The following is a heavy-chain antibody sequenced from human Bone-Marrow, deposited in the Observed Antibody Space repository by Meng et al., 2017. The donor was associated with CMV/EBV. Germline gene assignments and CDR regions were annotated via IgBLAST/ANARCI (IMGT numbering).Heavy chain of an antibody. J-gene: IGHJ4*02. CDR3: ARGLLAYCGGDCYWGFDD. CDR2: IYSGGST. D-gene: IGHD2-21*01. Sequence: GESLKISCAASGFTVSSNYMSWVRQAPGKGLEWVSVIYSGGSTYYADSVKGRFTISRDNSKNTLYLQMNSLRAEDTAVYYCARGLLAYCGGDCYWGFDDWGQGTLVTVSS. V-gene: IGHV3-53*01. CDR1: GFTVSSNY.